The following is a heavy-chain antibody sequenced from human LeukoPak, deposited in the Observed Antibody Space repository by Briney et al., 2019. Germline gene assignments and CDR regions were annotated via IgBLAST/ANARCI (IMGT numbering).Heavy chain of an antibody. CDR2: VNPRRGDT. CDR1: GYTFTDYY. CDR3: AKAARSSDTSVLRFLEWLLTD. Sequence: ASVKVSCKTSGYTFTDYYIHWVRQAPGQGLEWMGRVNPRRGDTSFAQKFQGRVTMSSDTSISTVYMDLSSLRSDDTAVYFCAKAARSSDTSVLRFLEWLLTDWGQGTLVIVSS. D-gene: IGHD3-3*01. J-gene: IGHJ4*02. V-gene: IGHV1-2*02.